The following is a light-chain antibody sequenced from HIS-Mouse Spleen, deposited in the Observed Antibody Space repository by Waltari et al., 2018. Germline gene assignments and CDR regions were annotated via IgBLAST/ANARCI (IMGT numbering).Light chain of an antibody. CDR1: SSYVVGYNY. V-gene: IGLV2-8*01. CDR3: SSYAGSNNYV. CDR2: EVS. Sequence: QSALTQPPSASGPPGQPVTISCTGTSSYVVGYNYVSWYQQHPGKAPKLMIYEVSKRPSGVPDRFSGSKSGNTASLTVSGLQAEDEADYYCSSYAGSNNYVFGTGTKVTVL. J-gene: IGLJ1*01.